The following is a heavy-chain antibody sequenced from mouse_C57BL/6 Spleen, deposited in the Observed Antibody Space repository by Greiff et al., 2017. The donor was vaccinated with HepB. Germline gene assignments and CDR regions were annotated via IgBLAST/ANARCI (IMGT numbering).Heavy chain of an antibody. CDR1: GYTFTSYW. CDR3: ARSTTAWFAY. V-gene: IGHV1-61*01. D-gene: IGHD2-12*01. Sequence: QVQLQQPGAELVRPGSSVKLSCKASGYTFTSYWMDWVKQRPGQVLEWIGNIYPSDSETHYNQKFKDKATLTVDKSSSTAYMQLSSLTSEDSAVYYCARSTTAWFAYWGQGTLVTVSA. J-gene: IGHJ3*01. CDR2: IYPSDSET.